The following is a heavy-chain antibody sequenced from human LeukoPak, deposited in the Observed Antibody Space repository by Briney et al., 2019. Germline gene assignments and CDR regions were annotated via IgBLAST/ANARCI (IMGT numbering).Heavy chain of an antibody. CDR3: AKEIQSFGVVIPFDY. CDR2: ISGSGGST. CDR1: GFTFSSYA. J-gene: IGHJ4*02. Sequence: GGSLRLSCAASGFTFSSYAMSWVRQAPGKGLEWVSAISGSGGSTYYADSVKGRFTISRDNSKNTLYLQVNSLRAEDTAVYYCAKEIQSFGVVIPFDYWGQGTLVTVSS. V-gene: IGHV3-23*01. D-gene: IGHD3-3*01.